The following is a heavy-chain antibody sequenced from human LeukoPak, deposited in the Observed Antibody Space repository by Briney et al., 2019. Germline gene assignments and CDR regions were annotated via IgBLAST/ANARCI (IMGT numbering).Heavy chain of an antibody. CDR2: IYHSGRT. J-gene: IGHJ4*02. Sequence: SETLSLTCTVSGYSISSGYWGWIRQPPGKGLEWIGSIYHSGRTFYNPSLKSRVTISVETSKNEFSLKLRSVTAADTAVYYCARVTGYRIEDYFDYWGQGTLVTVSS. V-gene: IGHV4-38-2*02. D-gene: IGHD6-13*01. CDR3: ARVTGYRIEDYFDY. CDR1: GYSISSGY.